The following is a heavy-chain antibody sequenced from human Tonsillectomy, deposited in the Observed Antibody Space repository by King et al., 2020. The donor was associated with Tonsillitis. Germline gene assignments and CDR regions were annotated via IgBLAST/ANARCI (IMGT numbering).Heavy chain of an antibody. V-gene: IGHV3-23*04. CDR2: ISGSGGST. CDR1: GFTFSSNA. Sequence: VQLVESGGGLVQPGGSLRLSCAASGFTFSSNAMSWVRQAPGKGLEWVSVISGSGGSTYYADSVKGRFTISRDNYKNTLYLQMNSLRAEETAVYYCAKAFPRECYYDYWGQGTQVTVSS. CDR3: AKAFPRECYYDY. D-gene: IGHD3-22*01. J-gene: IGHJ4*02.